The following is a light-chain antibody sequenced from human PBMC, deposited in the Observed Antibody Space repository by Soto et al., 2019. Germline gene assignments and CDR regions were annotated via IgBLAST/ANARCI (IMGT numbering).Light chain of an antibody. CDR2: DAS. CDR1: QDVGSL. CDR3: HQRRSWPIT. Sequence: EIVLTQSPATLSLSAGERASLSCRASQDVGSLIAWCQQKPGQPPRLLIYDASNRATGIPARFSGSGSGTDFILTISSLEPEDFAVYYCHQRRSWPITFGQGTRLEIK. J-gene: IGKJ5*01. V-gene: IGKV3-11*01.